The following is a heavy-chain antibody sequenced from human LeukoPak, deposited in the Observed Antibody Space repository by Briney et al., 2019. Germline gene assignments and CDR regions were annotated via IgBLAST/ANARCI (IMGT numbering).Heavy chain of an antibody. Sequence: GGSLRLSCAASGFTFSNYAMSWVRQAPGKGLKWVSTISGSGGSTYYADSLKGRFTISRDNSKNTLYLQMNSPRAEDTAVYYCASNILTGYYMDPDAFDIWGQGTMVTVSS. V-gene: IGHV3-23*01. J-gene: IGHJ3*02. CDR1: GFTFSNYA. D-gene: IGHD3-9*01. CDR2: ISGSGGST. CDR3: ASNILTGYYMDPDAFDI.